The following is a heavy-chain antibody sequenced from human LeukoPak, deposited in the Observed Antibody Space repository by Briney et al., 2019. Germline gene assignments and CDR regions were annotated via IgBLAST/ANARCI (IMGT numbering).Heavy chain of an antibody. Sequence: PGRSLRLSCAASGFTFSSYGMHWVRQAPGKGLEWVAVISYDGSNKYYADSVKGRFTISRDNSKNTLYLQMNSLRAEDTAVYYCARDGGGDAGFDYWGQGTLVTVSS. CDR1: GFTFSSYG. CDR2: ISYDGSNK. CDR3: ARDGGGDAGFDY. J-gene: IGHJ4*02. D-gene: IGHD2-21*02. V-gene: IGHV3-30*03.